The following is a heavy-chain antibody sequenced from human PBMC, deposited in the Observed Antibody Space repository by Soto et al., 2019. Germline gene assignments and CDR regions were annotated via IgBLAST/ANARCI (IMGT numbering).Heavy chain of an antibody. J-gene: IGHJ6*02. CDR3: ARRVGGSGSYYYYYGMDV. Sequence: PSETLSLTCTVSGGSISSYYWSWIRQPPGKGLEWIGYIYYSGSTNYNPSLKSRVTISVDTSKNQFSPKLSSVTAADTAVYYCARRVGGSGSYYYYYGMDVWGQGTTVTVSS. CDR1: GGSISSYY. D-gene: IGHD3-10*01. CDR2: IYYSGST. V-gene: IGHV4-59*01.